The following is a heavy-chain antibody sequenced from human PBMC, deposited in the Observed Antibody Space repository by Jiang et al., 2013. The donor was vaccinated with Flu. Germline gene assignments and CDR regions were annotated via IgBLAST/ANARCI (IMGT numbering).Heavy chain of an antibody. Sequence: SVKVSCKASGGTFSSYAISWVRQAPGQGLEWMGGIIPIFGTANYAQKFQGRVTITADKSTSTAYMELSSLRSEDTAVYYCARITMVRGVSIYGMDVWGQGTTVTVSS. CDR2: IIPIFGTA. J-gene: IGHJ6*02. CDR3: ARITMVRGVSIYGMDV. D-gene: IGHD3-10*01. CDR1: GGTFSSYA. V-gene: IGHV1-69*06.